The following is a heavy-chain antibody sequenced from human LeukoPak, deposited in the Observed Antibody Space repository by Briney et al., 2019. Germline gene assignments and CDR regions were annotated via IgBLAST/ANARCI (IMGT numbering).Heavy chain of an antibody. CDR2: ISSYNGDT. Sequence: ASVKVSCKASGYNLLNYGISWVRQAPGQGLEWMGWISSYNGDTKYAQKFQGRVTMTTDTSTSTAHMELRSLRSDDTAVYYCARKGEPKSSNLYYYYGMDVWGQGTTVTVSS. CDR1: GYNLLNYG. V-gene: IGHV1-18*01. D-gene: IGHD1-14*01. CDR3: ARKGEPKSSNLYYYYGMDV. J-gene: IGHJ6*02.